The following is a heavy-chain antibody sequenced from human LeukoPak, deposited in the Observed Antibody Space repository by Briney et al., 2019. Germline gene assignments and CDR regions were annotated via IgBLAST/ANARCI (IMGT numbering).Heavy chain of an antibody. V-gene: IGHV3-30*18. D-gene: IGHD3-10*01. CDR1: GFTFSSYG. Sequence: PGGSLRLSCAASGFTFSSYGMHWVRQAPGKGLEWVAVISYDGSNKYYADSVKGRFTISRDNSKNTLYLQMNSLRAEDTAVYYCAKGADVETLWFGDHTLDVWGQGTTVTVSS. J-gene: IGHJ6*02. CDR2: ISYDGSNK. CDR3: AKGADVETLWFGDHTLDV.